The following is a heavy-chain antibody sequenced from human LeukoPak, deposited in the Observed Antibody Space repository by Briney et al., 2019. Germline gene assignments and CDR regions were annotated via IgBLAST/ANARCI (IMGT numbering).Heavy chain of an antibody. V-gene: IGHV4-59*01. CDR1: GGSISSYY. Sequence: SETLSLTCTVSGGSISSYYWSWIRLPPGKGLEWIGYIYYSGSTNYNPSLKSRVTISVDTSKNQISLKLSSVTAADTAVYYCAREELDSSGWYYFDYWGQGTLVTVSS. CDR2: IYYSGST. CDR3: AREELDSSGWYYFDY. J-gene: IGHJ4*02. D-gene: IGHD6-19*01.